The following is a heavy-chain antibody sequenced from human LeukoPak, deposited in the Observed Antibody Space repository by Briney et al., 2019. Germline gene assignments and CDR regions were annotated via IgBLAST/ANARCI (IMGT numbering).Heavy chain of an antibody. CDR1: GYTLTELS. CDR2: FDPEDGET. CDR3: ATPPLRWLVKGGYYFDY. D-gene: IGHD6-19*01. J-gene: IGHJ4*02. Sequence: ASVKVSCKVSGYTLTELSMHWVRQAPGKGLEWMGGFDPEDGETIYAQKLQGRVTMTEDTSTDTAYMELSSLRSEDTAVYYCATPPLRWLVKGGYYFDYWGQGTLVTVSS. V-gene: IGHV1-24*01.